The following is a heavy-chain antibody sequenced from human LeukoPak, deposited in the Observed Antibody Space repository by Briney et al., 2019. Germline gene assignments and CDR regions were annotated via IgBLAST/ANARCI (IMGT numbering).Heavy chain of an antibody. Sequence: SETLSLTCAVYGGSFSGYYWSWIRQPPGKGLEWIGEINHSGSTNYNPSLKSRVTISVDTSKNQFSLKLSSVTAADTAVYYCARGARSGDYAAEYFQHWGQGTLVTVSS. CDR1: GGSFSGYY. D-gene: IGHD4-17*01. J-gene: IGHJ1*01. CDR3: ARGARSGDYAAEYFQH. CDR2: INHSGST. V-gene: IGHV4-34*01.